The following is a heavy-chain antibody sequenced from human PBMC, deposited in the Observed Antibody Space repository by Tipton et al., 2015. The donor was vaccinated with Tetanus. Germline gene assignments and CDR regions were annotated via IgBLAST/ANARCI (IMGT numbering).Heavy chain of an antibody. CDR3: ARGRVGAAY. D-gene: IGHD2-15*01. Sequence: QLVQSGAEVKKPGASVTVSCKASGYNFSSYDVNWVRRASGQGLEWLGWTNPLTGKTSYAEKFQGRVTMTADASISTAYQELTSLTSDDTAVYYCARGRVGAAYWGQGSLVTVSS. CDR2: TNPLTGKT. V-gene: IGHV1-8*01. J-gene: IGHJ4*02. CDR1: GYNFSSYD.